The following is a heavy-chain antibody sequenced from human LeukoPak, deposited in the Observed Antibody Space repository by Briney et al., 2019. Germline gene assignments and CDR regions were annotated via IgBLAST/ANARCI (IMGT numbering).Heavy chain of an antibody. J-gene: IGHJ4*02. D-gene: IGHD3-9*01. V-gene: IGHV3-30*07. Sequence: DSVKGRFTISRDNSKNTLYLQMNSLRAEDTAVYYCARDQPDYDILTGYYLIDWGQGTLVTVSS. CDR3: ARDQPDYDILTGYYLID.